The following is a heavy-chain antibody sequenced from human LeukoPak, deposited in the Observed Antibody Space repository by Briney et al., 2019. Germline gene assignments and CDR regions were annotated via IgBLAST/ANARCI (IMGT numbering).Heavy chain of an antibody. D-gene: IGHD6-19*01. Sequence: ETLSLTCTVSGGSISSYYWTWLRQPPGKGLEWCGYIYYSGSTNYILSLKSRVTISVHTSKNQFSLKLSSLTAADTAVYSCSRRRAVPGFYYFDYWGQGTLVTVSS. V-gene: IGHV4-59*08. J-gene: IGHJ4*02. CDR3: SRRRAVPGFYYFDY. CDR2: IYYSGST. CDR1: GGSISSYY.